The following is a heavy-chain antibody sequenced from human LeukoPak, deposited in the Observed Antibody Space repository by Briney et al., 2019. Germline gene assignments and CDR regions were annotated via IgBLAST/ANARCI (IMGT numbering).Heavy chain of an antibody. D-gene: IGHD5-24*01. CDR1: GGSISSYY. CDR2: IYYSGST. CDR3: ARGKHGYRIFDY. Sequence: SETLSLTCTVSGGSISSYYWSWIRQPPGKGLEWIGYIYYSGSTNYNPSLKSRVTISVDTSKNQFSLKLSSVTAADTAVYYRARGKHGYRIFDYWGQGTLVTVSS. J-gene: IGHJ4*02. V-gene: IGHV4-59*01.